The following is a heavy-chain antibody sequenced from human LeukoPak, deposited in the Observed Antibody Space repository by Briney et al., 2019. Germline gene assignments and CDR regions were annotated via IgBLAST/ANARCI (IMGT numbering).Heavy chain of an antibody. D-gene: IGHD3-22*01. CDR1: GFTFSSYG. V-gene: IGHV3-30*18. CDR2: ISYDGSNK. CDR3: AKDFASDSSPQP. J-gene: IGHJ5*02. Sequence: GRSLRLSCAASGFTFSSYGMHWVRQAPGKGLEWVAVISYDGSNKYYADSVKGRFTISRDNSKNTLYLQMSSLRAEDTAVYYCAKDFASDSSPQPWGQGTLVTVSS.